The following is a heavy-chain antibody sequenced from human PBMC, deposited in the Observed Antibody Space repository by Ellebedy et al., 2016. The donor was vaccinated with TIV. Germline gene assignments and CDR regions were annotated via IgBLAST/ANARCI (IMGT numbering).Heavy chain of an antibody. CDR3: ARGRGSSYDLPLQH. D-gene: IGHD5-18*01. V-gene: IGHV4-38-2*02. CDR1: DYSISSGYY. J-gene: IGHJ1*01. CDR2: MFHSGST. Sequence: SETLSLTXIVSDYSISSGYYWGWIRQPPGQGLEWIGSMFHSGSTYYNPSLKSRVTISVDTTKNQWSLRLRSVTAADTAVYYCARGRGSSYDLPLQHWGQGTLVTVSS.